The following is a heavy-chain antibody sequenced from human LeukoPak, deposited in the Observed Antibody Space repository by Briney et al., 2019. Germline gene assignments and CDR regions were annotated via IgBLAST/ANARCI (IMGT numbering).Heavy chain of an antibody. J-gene: IGHJ3*02. CDR2: VYTSGST. CDR1: GGSISGYY. V-gene: IGHV4-4*07. D-gene: IGHD3-10*01. CDR3: ARDGRQRITMDTGALDI. Sequence: PSETLSLTCTVSGGSISGYYWSWIRQPAGKGLEWLGRVYTSGSTNYNPSLKSRVTISMDTSKNQFSLKLSSVTAADTAVYYRARDGRQRITMDTGALDIWGQGTMVTVSS.